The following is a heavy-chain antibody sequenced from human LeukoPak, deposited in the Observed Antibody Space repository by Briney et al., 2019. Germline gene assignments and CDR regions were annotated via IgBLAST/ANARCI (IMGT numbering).Heavy chain of an antibody. J-gene: IGHJ4*02. CDR1: GGSISSYY. CDR3: ARGVDY. V-gene: IGHV4-59*01. Sequence: KASETLSLTCTVSGGSISSYYWSWIRQPPGKGLEWIGYIYCSGSTNYNPSLKSRVTISVDTSKNQFSLKLSSVTAADTAVYYCARGVDYWGQGTLVTVSS. CDR2: IYCSGST.